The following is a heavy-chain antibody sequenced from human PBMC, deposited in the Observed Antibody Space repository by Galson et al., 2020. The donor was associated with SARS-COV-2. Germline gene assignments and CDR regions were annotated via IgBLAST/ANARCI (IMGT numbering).Heavy chain of an antibody. Sequence: SETLSLTCAVYGGSFSNYYWSWIRQPPGKELEWIGEVLYDGTTNYNPSLRSRATVSLDTSRIQFSLQLTSVTAADTAVYYCARGPHIVTTAQFDSWGQGTLVTVSS. CDR2: VLYDGTT. D-gene: IGHD5-12*01. CDR1: GGSFSNYY. J-gene: IGHJ4*02. V-gene: IGHV4-34*01. CDR3: ARGPHIVTTAQFDS.